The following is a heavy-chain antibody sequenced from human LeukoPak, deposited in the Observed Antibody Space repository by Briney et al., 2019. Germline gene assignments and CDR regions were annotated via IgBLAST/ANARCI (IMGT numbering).Heavy chain of an antibody. V-gene: IGHV1-2*02. CDR2: INPNSGGT. CDR3: ARGRSVTTSSPFDY. D-gene: IGHD4-17*01. J-gene: IGHJ4*02. Sequence: ASVKVSCKASGYTGTGNYLHWVRQAPGQGLEWMGWINPNSGGTKHGQKFQGRVSMTRDTSISTAYLELSSLRSDDTAVYYCARGRSVTTSSPFDYWGQGTLVTVSS. CDR1: GYTGTGNY.